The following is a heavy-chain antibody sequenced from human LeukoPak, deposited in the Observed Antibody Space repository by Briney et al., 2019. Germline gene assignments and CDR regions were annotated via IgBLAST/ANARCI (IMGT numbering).Heavy chain of an antibody. CDR1: GFPFSVYE. J-gene: IGHJ3*02. Sequence: GGSLRLSCAVSGFPFSVYEMNWVRQAPGKGLEWVSNIGSSGSTIYYADSVKGRFSISRDNAKSSLYLQMNSLRVEDTAVYYCARDNPPSYQILNGYYDAFDIWGQGTTVTVSS. V-gene: IGHV3-48*03. CDR3: ARDNPPSYQILNGYYDAFDI. D-gene: IGHD3-9*01. CDR2: IGSSGSTI.